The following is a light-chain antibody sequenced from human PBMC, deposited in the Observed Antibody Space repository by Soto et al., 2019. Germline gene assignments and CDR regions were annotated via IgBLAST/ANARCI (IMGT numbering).Light chain of an antibody. J-gene: IGKJ5*01. CDR1: QSVTSTY. V-gene: IGKV3-20*01. Sequence: EIVLTQSPGTLSLSPGERATLSCRASQSVTSTYLGWYQQKPGRAPSLLIYGASSNATGIPARFSGSGSGTEFTLTISRLEPEDFVVSYCQQYVYPPITFGQGTRLEIK. CDR3: QQYVYPPIT. CDR2: GAS.